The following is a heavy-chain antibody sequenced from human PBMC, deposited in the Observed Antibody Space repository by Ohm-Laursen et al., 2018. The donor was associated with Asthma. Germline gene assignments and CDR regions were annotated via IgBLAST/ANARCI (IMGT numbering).Heavy chain of an antibody. CDR2: IYYSGIT. J-gene: IGHJ6*02. D-gene: IGHD2-15*01. CDR3: ARDRWWGTDYYYGMDV. Sequence: GTLSLTWTVSGRSISSYYWSWIRQPPGKGLEWIGYIYYSGITNYNPSLKSRVTISVDTSKNQFSLKLSSATAADTAAYYCARDRWWGTDYYYGMDVWGQGTTVTVSS. V-gene: IGHV4-59*01. CDR1: GRSISSYY.